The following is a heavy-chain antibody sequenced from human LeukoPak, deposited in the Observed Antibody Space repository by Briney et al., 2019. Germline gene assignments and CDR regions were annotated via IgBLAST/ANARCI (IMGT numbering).Heavy chain of an antibody. J-gene: IGHJ4*02. D-gene: IGHD6-19*01. CDR2: ISSSGSTI. CDR3: AKDMRPKQWLANGFDC. V-gene: IGHV3-11*04. CDR1: GFTFSDYY. Sequence: PGGSLRLSCAASGFTFSDYYMSWIRQAPGKGLEWVSYISSSGSTIYYADSVKGRFTISRDNSKNTLYLQMNSLRAEDTAVYYCAKDMRPKQWLANGFDCWGQGTLVTVSS.